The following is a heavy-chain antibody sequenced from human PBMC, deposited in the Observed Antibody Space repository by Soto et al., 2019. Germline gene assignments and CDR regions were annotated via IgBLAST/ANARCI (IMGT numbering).Heavy chain of an antibody. Sequence: QLQLQESGPGLVKPSETLSLTCTVSGGSISSSSYYWGWIRQPPGKGLEWIGSIYYSGSTYYNPSLKSRVTISVDTSKNQFSLKLSSVTAADTAVYYCARHDSSSWYYFDYWGQGTLVTVSS. V-gene: IGHV4-39*01. J-gene: IGHJ4*02. CDR2: IYYSGST. CDR1: GGSISSSSYY. CDR3: ARHDSSSWYYFDY. D-gene: IGHD6-13*01.